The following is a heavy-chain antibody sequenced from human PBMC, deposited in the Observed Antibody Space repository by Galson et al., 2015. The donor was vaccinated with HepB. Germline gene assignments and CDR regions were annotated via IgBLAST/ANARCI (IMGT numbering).Heavy chain of an antibody. V-gene: IGHV3-7*01. J-gene: IGHJ6*02. CDR3: ARRVSLVRGMIPKPDYYYGKDV. D-gene: IGHD3-10*01. CDR1: EFTFSGYG. CDR2: INHDGSRK. Sequence: SLRLSCAASEFTFSGYGMNWVRQAPGKGLEWVANINHDGSRKYYAASLKGRFTISRDNAKNSMYLQMDSLRAEDTAVYYCARRVSLVRGMIPKPDYYYGKDVWGQGTTVTVAS.